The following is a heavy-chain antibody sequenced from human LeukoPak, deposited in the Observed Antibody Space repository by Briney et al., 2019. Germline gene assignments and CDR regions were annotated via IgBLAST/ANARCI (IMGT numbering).Heavy chain of an antibody. CDR1: GFTFSSYA. CDR3: ARVPHDSSGYYPARGGDY. J-gene: IGHJ4*02. V-gene: IGHV3-23*01. D-gene: IGHD3-22*01. Sequence: GGSLRLSCAASGFTFSSYAMSWVRQAPGKGLEWVSAISGSGGSTYYADSVKGRFTISRDNSKNTLYLQMNSLRAEDTAVYYCARVPHDSSGYYPARGGDYWGQGTLVTVSS. CDR2: ISGSGGST.